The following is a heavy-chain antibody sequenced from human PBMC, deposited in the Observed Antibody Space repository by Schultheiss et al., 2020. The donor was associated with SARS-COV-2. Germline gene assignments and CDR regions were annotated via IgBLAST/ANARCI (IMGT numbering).Heavy chain of an antibody. D-gene: IGHD3/OR15-3a*01. CDR1: GFTFSSYA. CDR3: ARDADLFYYYGMDV. J-gene: IGHJ6*02. Sequence: GGSLRLSCAASGFTFSSYAMHWVHQAPGKGLEWVAVISYDGSNKYYADSVKGRFTISRDNSKNTLYLQMNSLRAEDTAVYYCARDADLFYYYGMDVWGQGTTVTVSS. CDR2: ISYDGSNK. V-gene: IGHV3-30-3*01.